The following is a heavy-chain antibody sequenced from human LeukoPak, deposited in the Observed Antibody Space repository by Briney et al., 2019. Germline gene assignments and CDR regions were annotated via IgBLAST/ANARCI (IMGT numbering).Heavy chain of an antibody. CDR2: INPNSGGT. Sequence: ASVKVSCKASGYTFTGYYMHWVRQAPGQGLEWMGWINPNSGGTNYAQKFQGRVTMTRDTSISTAYIELSRLRSDDTAVYYCARDLYYYDSSGYGDDYWGQGTLVTVSS. V-gene: IGHV1-2*02. CDR3: ARDLYYYDSSGYGDDY. CDR1: GYTFTGYY. J-gene: IGHJ4*02. D-gene: IGHD3-22*01.